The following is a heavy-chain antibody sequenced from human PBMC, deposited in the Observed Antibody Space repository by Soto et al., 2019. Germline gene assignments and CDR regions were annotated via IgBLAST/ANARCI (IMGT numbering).Heavy chain of an antibody. Sequence: EVQLLESGGGLVQPGGSLRLSCAGSGYRHSFDTYAMSWVRPGPGKGLEGVAGIHPTGGSTYYADSVKGRFTISRANSKATLCLQMRSLRGEDAAVYFCAKVERGIVPSIGAGFASWGRGTLITASS. CDR3: AKVERGIVPSIGAGFAS. J-gene: IGHJ4*02. CDR1: GYRHSFDTYA. CDR2: IHPTGGST. V-gene: IGHV3-23*05. D-gene: IGHD1-26*01.